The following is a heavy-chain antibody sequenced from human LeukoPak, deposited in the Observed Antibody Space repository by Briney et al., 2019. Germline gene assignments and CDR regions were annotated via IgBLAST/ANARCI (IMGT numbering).Heavy chain of an antibody. CDR2: TSGPGGSR. J-gene: IGHJ4*02. D-gene: IGHD1-1*01. Sequence: PGGSLRLSCAASGFTFNSYAMSWVRQAPGKGLEWVSATSGPGGSRDYADSVKGRFTISRDNSKNTLYLQMNSLRAEDRAVYYCARSSVKGPVPLDYWGQGTLVTVSS. V-gene: IGHV3-23*01. CDR3: ARSSVKGPVPLDY. CDR1: GFTFNSYA.